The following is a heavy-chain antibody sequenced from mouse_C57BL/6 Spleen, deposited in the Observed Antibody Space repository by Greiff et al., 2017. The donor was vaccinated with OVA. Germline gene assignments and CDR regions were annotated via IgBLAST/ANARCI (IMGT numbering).Heavy chain of an antibody. Sequence: QVQLQQSGAELVKPGASVKLSCKASGYAFSSYWMNWVKQRPGKGLEWIGQIYPGDGYTNYNEKFKGKATLTADKSSSTAYMQLSSLTSEDSAVYFCARGYGEYFDVWGTGTTVTVSS. CDR1: GYAFSSYW. J-gene: IGHJ1*03. CDR2: IYPGDGYT. V-gene: IGHV1-80*01. D-gene: IGHD1-1*02. CDR3: ARGYGEYFDV.